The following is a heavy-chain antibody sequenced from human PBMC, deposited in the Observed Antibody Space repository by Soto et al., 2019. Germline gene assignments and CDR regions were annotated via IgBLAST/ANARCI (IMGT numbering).Heavy chain of an antibody. CDR2: ISGSGAST. D-gene: IGHD3-22*01. J-gene: IGHJ3*02. CDR3: AKKDGTDGYYDTFDI. CDR1: GFTFSSYA. Sequence: EVQLLESGGGLVQPGGSLRLSCAASGFTFSSYAMSWVRQAPGKGLEWVSAISGSGASTYNADSVKGRFTISRDNSKNTLYLQMNSLRAEYTALYYCAKKDGTDGYYDTFDIWGQGTMVTVSS. V-gene: IGHV3-23*01.